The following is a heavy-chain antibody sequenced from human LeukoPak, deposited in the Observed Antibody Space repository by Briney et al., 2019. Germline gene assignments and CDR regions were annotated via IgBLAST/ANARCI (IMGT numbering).Heavy chain of an antibody. V-gene: IGHV1-18*01. D-gene: IGHD3/OR15-3a*01. J-gene: IGHJ5*02. CDR3: TRGTGTSWFDP. CDR1: GYTFTSYG. Sequence: ASVKVSCKASGYTFTSYGISWVRQAPGQGLEWLGWISTYNGNTHYAQKLQGRVTMTTDTSTTTAYMELRSLRSDDTAVYYCTRGTGTSWFDPWGQGTLVTVSS. CDR2: ISTYNGNT.